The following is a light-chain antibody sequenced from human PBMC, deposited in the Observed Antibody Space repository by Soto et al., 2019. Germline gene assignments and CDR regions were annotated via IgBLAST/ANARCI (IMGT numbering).Light chain of an antibody. V-gene: IGLV1-51*01. J-gene: IGLJ3*02. CDR2: DNN. Sequence: QSVLTQPPSVSAAPGQTVTISCSGSSSNIGNNYVSWYQHLPGTAPKLLIYDNNKRPSGIPDRFSGSKSGTSATLGITGLQTGDEADYYCETWDSSLSAGVFGGGTKLTVL. CDR1: SSNIGNNY. CDR3: ETWDSSLSAGV.